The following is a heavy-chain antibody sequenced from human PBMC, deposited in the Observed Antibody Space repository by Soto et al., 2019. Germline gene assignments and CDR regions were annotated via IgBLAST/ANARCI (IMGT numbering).Heavy chain of an antibody. CDR3: AKDMYYYDGSGLDFDY. Sequence: PGGSLRLSCAASGFTFSSYVISWVRQAPGKGLEWVSTIIGSGGSTYYADSVKGRFTISRDNSKNTLYLQMNSLRAEDTAVYYCAKDMYYYDGSGLDFDYWGQGTLVTVSS. CDR1: GFTFSSYV. J-gene: IGHJ4*02. D-gene: IGHD3-22*01. CDR2: IIGSGGST. V-gene: IGHV3-23*01.